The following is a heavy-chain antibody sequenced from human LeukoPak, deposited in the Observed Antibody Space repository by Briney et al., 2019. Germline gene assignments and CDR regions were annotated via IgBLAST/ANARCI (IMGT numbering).Heavy chain of an antibody. CDR1: GVSISSYY. CDR2: IYYSGST. D-gene: IGHD6-19*01. J-gene: IGHJ4*02. CDR3: ARGVFRGQWLVGD. V-gene: IGHV4-59*01. Sequence: SETLSLTCTVSGVSISSYYWSWIRQPPGKGLEWIGYIYYSGSTNYNPSLKSRVTISVDTSKNQFSLKLSSVTAADTAVYYCARGVFRGQWLVGDWGQGTLVTVSS.